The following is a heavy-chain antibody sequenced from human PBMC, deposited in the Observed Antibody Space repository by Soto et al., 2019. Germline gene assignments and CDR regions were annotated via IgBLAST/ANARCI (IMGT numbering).Heavy chain of an antibody. CDR3: ARTTNGVNWFDP. Sequence: SETLSLTCTVSGGSISSSSYYWGWIRQPPGKGLEWIGSIYYSGSTYYNPSLKSRVTISVDTSKNQFSLKLSSVTAADTAVYYCARTTNGVNWFDPWGQGTLVTVSS. CDR1: GGSISSSSYY. D-gene: IGHD1-1*01. CDR2: IYYSGST. J-gene: IGHJ5*02. V-gene: IGHV4-39*01.